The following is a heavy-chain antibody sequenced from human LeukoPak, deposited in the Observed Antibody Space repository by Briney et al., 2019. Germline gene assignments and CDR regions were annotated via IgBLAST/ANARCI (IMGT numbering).Heavy chain of an antibody. Sequence: GGSLRLSCAASGFSFTNYNMNWVRQAPGKGLEWVSSISISGSYIYYPDSLKGRFTISRDNAKNSLYLQMNSLRAEDTAVYYCAKEFYFATAVWGQGTTVTVS. D-gene: IGHD2-15*01. CDR3: AKEFYFATAV. J-gene: IGHJ6*02. V-gene: IGHV3-21*04. CDR1: GFSFTNYN. CDR2: ISISGSYI.